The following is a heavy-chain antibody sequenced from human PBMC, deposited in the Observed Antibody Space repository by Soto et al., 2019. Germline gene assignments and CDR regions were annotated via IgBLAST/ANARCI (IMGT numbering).Heavy chain of an antibody. V-gene: IGHV4-39*07. J-gene: IGHJ4*02. CDR1: GGSISSSSYY. CDR2: IYYSGST. Sequence: SETLSLTCTVSGGSISSSSYYWGWIRQPPGKGLEWIGSIYYSGSTYYNPSLKSRVTISVDTSKNQFSLKLSSVTAADTAVYYCARNLDSSSSNFDYWGQGTLVTVSS. D-gene: IGHD6-6*01. CDR3: ARNLDSSSSNFDY.